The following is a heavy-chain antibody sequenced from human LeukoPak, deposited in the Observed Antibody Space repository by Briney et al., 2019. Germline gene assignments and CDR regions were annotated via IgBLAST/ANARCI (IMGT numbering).Heavy chain of an antibody. J-gene: IGHJ4*02. Sequence: ASVKVSCKASGYTFTGYYMHWGRQAPGQGLEWMGIINPSGGSTSYAQKFQGRVTMTRDTSTSTVYMELSSLRSEDTAVYYCATDLGDYVWGSYRYPGYWGQGTLVTVSS. CDR2: INPSGGST. CDR1: GYTFTGYY. CDR3: ATDLGDYVWGSYRYPGY. V-gene: IGHV1-46*01. D-gene: IGHD3-16*02.